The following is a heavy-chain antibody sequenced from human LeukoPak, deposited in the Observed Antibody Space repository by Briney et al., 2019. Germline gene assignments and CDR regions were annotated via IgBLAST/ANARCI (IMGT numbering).Heavy chain of an antibody. Sequence: SETLSLTCTVSGGSISSSSYYWGWIRQPPGKGLEWIGNIYYSGYTYYNPSLKSRVTISVDTSKNQFSLKLSSVTAADTAVYYCARQGEQPGYLDYWGQGTLVTVSS. CDR2: IYYSGYT. D-gene: IGHD3-16*01. CDR1: GGSISSSSYY. CDR3: ARQGEQPGYLDY. V-gene: IGHV4-39*01. J-gene: IGHJ4*02.